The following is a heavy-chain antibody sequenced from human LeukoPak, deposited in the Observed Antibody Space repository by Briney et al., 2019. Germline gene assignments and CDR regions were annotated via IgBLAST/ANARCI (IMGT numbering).Heavy chain of an antibody. Sequence: KPSETLSLTCAVYGGSFSGYYWSWIRQPPGKGLEWIGEINHSGSTNYNPSLKSRVTISVDTSKNQFSLKLSSVTAADTAVYYCARGLSVVPAATSDYWGQGTLVTVSS. CDR3: ARGLSVVPAATSDY. D-gene: IGHD2-2*01. J-gene: IGHJ4*02. CDR2: INHSGST. V-gene: IGHV4-34*01. CDR1: GGSFSGYY.